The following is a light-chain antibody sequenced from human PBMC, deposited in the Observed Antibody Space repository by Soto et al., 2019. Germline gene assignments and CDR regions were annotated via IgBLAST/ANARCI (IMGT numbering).Light chain of an antibody. CDR3: QQCHATTLT. CDR1: QNFXSL. V-gene: IGKV3-11*01. CDR2: AGS. Sequence: IWLTQSPATLSVSPGESVTLSCRASQNFXSLFSWYQQRPGQAPRTLXDAGSKRAAGGPDRISGDGSATDYTLTISSIEPEDFATYYFQQCHATTLTFGQGTRLEIK. J-gene: IGKJ5*01.